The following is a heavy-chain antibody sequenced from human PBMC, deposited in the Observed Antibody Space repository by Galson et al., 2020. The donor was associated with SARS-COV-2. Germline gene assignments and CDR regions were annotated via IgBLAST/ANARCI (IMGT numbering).Heavy chain of an antibody. CDR3: TPWEDGAGTGMAVN. CDR2: IKIKTGGRTT. J-gene: IGHJ4*02. V-gene: IGHV3-15*01. D-gene: IGHD3-10*01. CDR1: GFTFSNDC. Sequence: GGSLRLTCAASGFTFSNDCRSWVRQAPGKGLEWVGRIKIKTGGRTTDYAAPVKGRFTISTADSKNTLYLQMNSLKTEDTADYYCTPWEDGAGTGMAVNWGRGTLVTVSS.